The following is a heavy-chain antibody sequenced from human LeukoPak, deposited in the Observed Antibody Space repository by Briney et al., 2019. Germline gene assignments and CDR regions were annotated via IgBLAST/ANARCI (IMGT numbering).Heavy chain of an antibody. CDR3: AKPSSGYTSFHI. CDR1: GFTFSSYA. Sequence: GGSLRLSCAASGFTFSSYAMSWVRQAPGKGLEWVSGISGSGDNTYYADSVKGRFTISRDNSKNTLYVQVNSLGTEDTAAYYCAKPSSGYTSFHIWGQGTMVTVSS. V-gene: IGHV3-23*01. D-gene: IGHD3-22*01. CDR2: ISGSGDNT. J-gene: IGHJ3*02.